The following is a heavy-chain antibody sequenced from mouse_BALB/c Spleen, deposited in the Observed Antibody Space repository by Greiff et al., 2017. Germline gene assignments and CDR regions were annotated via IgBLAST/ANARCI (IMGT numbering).Heavy chain of an antibody. D-gene: IGHD1-1*01. CDR1: GFTFSDYY. CDR2: ISDGGSYT. J-gene: IGHJ4*01. Sequence: DVQLQESGGGLVKPGGSLKLSCAASGFTFSDYYMYWVRQTPEKRLEWVATISDGGSYTYYPDSVKGRFTISRDNAKNNLYLQMSSLKSEDTAMYYCARDYGYAMDYWGQGTSVTVSS. V-gene: IGHV5-4*02. CDR3: ARDYGYAMDY.